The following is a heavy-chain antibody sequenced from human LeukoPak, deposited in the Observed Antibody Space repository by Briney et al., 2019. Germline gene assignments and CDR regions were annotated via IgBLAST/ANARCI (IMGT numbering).Heavy chain of an antibody. CDR1: GGSIGSYF. V-gene: IGHV4-59*12. CDR3: ARDSGSYYRAEYFQH. D-gene: IGHD1-26*01. CDR2: IYNTGGP. Sequence: SETLSLTCTVSGGSIGSYFWNWIRQAPGKGLEWIGYIYNTGGPKYNPSLKSPVTISVDTSKNQFSLKLSSVTAADTAVYYCARDSGSYYRAEYFQHWGQGTLVAVSS. J-gene: IGHJ1*01.